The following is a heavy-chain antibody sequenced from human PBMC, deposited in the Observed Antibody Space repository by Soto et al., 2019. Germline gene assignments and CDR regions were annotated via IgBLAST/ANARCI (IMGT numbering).Heavy chain of an antibody. CDR3: ARGDPHYYDSSGYFRY. D-gene: IGHD3-22*01. CDR2: IYYSGST. J-gene: IGHJ4*02. Sequence: QVQLQESGPGLVKPSQTLSLTCTVSGGSISSGDYYWSWIRQPPGKGLEWIGNIYYSGSTYYNPSLKSRVTISVDTSKNQFSLKLSSVTAADTAVYYCARGDPHYYDSSGYFRYWGQGTLVTVSS. CDR1: GGSISSGDYY. V-gene: IGHV4-30-4*01.